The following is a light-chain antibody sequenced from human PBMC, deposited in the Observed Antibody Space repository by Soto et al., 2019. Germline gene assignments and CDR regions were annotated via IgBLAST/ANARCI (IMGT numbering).Light chain of an antibody. CDR3: QQFNSYPWT. CDR1: QSIGEW. J-gene: IGKJ1*01. CDR2: DAS. V-gene: IGKV1-5*01. Sequence: DIQMTQAPSTLSAFIGDRVTITCRASQSIGEWLAWYQQKPGKAPKLLIYDASSLQSGVPLRFSGSGFGTECTLTIDSLQPDDFATYYCQQFNSYPWTFGQGTKVEIK.